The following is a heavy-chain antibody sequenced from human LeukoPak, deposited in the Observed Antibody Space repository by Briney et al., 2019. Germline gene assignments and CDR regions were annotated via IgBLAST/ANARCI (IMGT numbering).Heavy chain of an antibody. V-gene: IGHV4-4*07. CDR1: GGSISSYN. D-gene: IGHD3-3*01. CDR2: IYTSRST. J-gene: IGHJ4*02. Sequence: SETLSLTCTVSGGSISSYNRSWIRQPAGKGLEWIGRIYTSRSTNYNPSLKSRVTMSVDTSKNQFSLKLSSVPAADTAVYNCARETPYDFWSGPFDYWGQGTLVTVS. CDR3: ARETPYDFWSGPFDY.